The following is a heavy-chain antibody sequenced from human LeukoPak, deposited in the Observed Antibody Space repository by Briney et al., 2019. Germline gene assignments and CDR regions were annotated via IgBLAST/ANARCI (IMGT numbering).Heavy chain of an antibody. CDR1: GGSFSVYY. Sequence: ASETLSLTCAVYGGSFSVYYWTWIRQPPGKGLEWIGEINHSGSTNYNPSLKSRVTISVDTSKNQFSLKLGSVTAADTAVYYCARRAQWLVLGGAFDIWGQGTLVTVSS. CDR3: ARRAQWLVLGGAFDI. D-gene: IGHD6-19*01. V-gene: IGHV4-34*01. J-gene: IGHJ3*02. CDR2: INHSGST.